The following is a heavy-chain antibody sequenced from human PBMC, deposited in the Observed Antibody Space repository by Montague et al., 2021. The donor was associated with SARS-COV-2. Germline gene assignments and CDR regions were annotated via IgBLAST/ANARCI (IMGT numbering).Heavy chain of an antibody. J-gene: IGHJ5*02. CDR2: INHSGST. Sequence: SETLSLTCAVYGGSFSRYYWSWIRQPPGKGLVLIGEINHSGSTNYNPSLKSRVTISVDTSKNQFSLKLSSVTAADTAVYYCARGYDYAWGSYSYLHLFDPWGQGTLVTVSS. CDR1: GGSFSRYY. CDR3: ARGYDYAWGSYSYLHLFDP. D-gene: IGHD3-16*02. V-gene: IGHV4-34*01.